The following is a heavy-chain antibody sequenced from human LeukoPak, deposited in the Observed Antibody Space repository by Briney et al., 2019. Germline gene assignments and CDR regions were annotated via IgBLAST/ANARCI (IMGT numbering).Heavy chain of an antibody. CDR1: GFTFKNYG. CDR2: IRYDGSNK. CDR3: AKDRVLRYFDWLFDLDY. D-gene: IGHD3-9*01. V-gene: IGHV3-30*02. J-gene: IGHJ4*02. Sequence: WGSLRLSCAASGFTFKNYGMHWVRQAPGKGLEWVAFIRYDGSNKYYADSVKGRFTISRDNSKNTLYLQMNSLRAEDTAVYYCAKDRVLRYFDWLFDLDYWGQGTLVTVSS.